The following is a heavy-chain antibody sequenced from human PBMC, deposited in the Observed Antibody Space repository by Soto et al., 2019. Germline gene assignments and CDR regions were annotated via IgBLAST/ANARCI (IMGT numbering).Heavy chain of an antibody. D-gene: IGHD6-6*01. CDR2: IYHSGST. CDR3: ARERPDGARLDP. Sequence: SETLSLTCVVSGGSISSTNWWTWVRQTPGKGLEWIGYIYHSGSTYYNPSLKSRVTISVDTSKNQFSLKLSSVTAADTAVYYCARERPDGARLDPWGQGTLVTVSS. V-gene: IGHV4-4*02. J-gene: IGHJ5*02. CDR1: GGSISSTNW.